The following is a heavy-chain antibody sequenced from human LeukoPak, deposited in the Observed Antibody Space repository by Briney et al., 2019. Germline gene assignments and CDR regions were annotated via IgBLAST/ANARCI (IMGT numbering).Heavy chain of an antibody. CDR3: ARDRRYSGSSFDY. Sequence: GASVKVSCKASGYTFTGYYMHWVRQAPGQGLEWMGWISAYNGNTNYAQKLQGRVTMTTDTSTSTAYMELRSLRSDDTAVYYCARDRRYSGSSFDYWGQGTLVTVSS. J-gene: IGHJ4*02. CDR1: GYTFTGYY. V-gene: IGHV1-18*04. CDR2: ISAYNGNT. D-gene: IGHD1-26*01.